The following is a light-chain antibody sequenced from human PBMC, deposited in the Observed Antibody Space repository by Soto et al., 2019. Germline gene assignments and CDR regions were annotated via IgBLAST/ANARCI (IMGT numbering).Light chain of an antibody. Sequence: DVQMTQSPSSLSASVGDRVTITCQASQDISNHLNWYQQKPGKAPELLILDASNLETGVPSRFSGSGSGTDFSLNISSLQPEDIATYYCQRYDSVLYTFGPGTKVDIK. CDR3: QRYDSVLYT. J-gene: IGKJ3*01. V-gene: IGKV1-33*01. CDR2: DAS. CDR1: QDISNH.